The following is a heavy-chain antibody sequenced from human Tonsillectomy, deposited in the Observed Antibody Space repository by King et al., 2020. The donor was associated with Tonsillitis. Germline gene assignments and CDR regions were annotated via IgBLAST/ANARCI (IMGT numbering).Heavy chain of an antibody. V-gene: IGHV1-69*01. CDR2: IIPMFATT. CDR3: ARESETYIDY. J-gene: IGHJ4*02. CDR1: GGTFSNYA. Sequence: VQLVESGAEVKKPGSSVKVSCTASGGTFSNYAVNWVRQAPGQGLEWMGGIIPMFATTNYAQNFQGRVTITADESSSTAYMELSSLRSEDTAMYYCARESETYIDYWGQGTLVTVSS. D-gene: IGHD3-16*01.